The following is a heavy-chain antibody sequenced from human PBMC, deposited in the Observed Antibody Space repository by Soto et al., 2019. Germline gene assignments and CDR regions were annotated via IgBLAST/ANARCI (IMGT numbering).Heavy chain of an antibody. J-gene: IGHJ4*02. V-gene: IGHV3-21*06. D-gene: IGHD5-12*01. Sequence: PGGSLRLSCTASGFTFNTYSMNWVRQAPGRGLEWVSSISSSTTHILYADSVKGRFTISRDNGKNSLYLQMNSLRAEDTAVYYCAGDLQMATIRGGDYWGQGTQVTVSS. CDR2: ISSSTTHI. CDR3: AGDLQMATIRGGDY. CDR1: GFTFNTYS.